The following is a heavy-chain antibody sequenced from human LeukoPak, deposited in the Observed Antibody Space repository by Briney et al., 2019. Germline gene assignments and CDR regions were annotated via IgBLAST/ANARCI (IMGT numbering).Heavy chain of an antibody. D-gene: IGHD3-16*02. CDR2: INHSGST. CDR1: GGSFSGYY. CDR3: ARVRDYVWGSYRSSSGFDY. Sequence: SETLSLTCAVYGGSFSGYYWSWIRQPPGKGLEWIGEINHSGSTNYNPSLKSRVAISVDTPKNQFSLKLSSVTAADTAVYYCARVRDYVWGSYRSSSGFDYWGQGTLVTVSS. J-gene: IGHJ4*02. V-gene: IGHV4-34*01.